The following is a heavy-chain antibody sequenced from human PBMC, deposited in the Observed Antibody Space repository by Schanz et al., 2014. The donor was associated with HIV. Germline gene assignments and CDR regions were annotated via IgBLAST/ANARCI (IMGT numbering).Heavy chain of an antibody. CDR1: GGTIRNLG. D-gene: IGHD6-19*01. CDR2: INIMLGKT. J-gene: IGHJ6*02. V-gene: IGHV1-69*01. CDR3: ASGRRSGIGWRMDV. Sequence: QVQLVQSGAEVKKSGSSVKVSCKASGGTIRNLGITWVRQAPGQGLEWMGVINIMLGKTNYAQKFQGRVSMTADQSTSTAYMEMRGLRFEDTAVYYCASGRRSGIGWRMDVWGQGTTVSVSS.